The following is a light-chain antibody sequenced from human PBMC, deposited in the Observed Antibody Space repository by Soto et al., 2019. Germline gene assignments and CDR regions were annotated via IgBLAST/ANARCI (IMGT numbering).Light chain of an antibody. J-gene: IGKJ2*01. CDR3: QQYHTSSYT. Sequence: EIVLTQSPGTLSLSPGERATLSCRASQSVDSSFLAWYQQKPGQAPRLLIYGASNSASGISDRFSGSGSGTDFTLTISRLEPEDFAVYYCQQYHTSSYTFGQGPKLE. CDR1: QSVDSSF. V-gene: IGKV3-20*01. CDR2: GAS.